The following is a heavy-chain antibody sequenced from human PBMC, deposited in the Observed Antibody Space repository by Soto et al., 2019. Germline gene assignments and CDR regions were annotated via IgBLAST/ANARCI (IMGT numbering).Heavy chain of an antibody. CDR2: VFLDDDK. Sequence: QITLKESGPTLVKPTQTLTLTCTFSGFSLTTSGVGVGWIRQPPGKALEWLALVFLDDDKRYSPSLKSRLTXAXXHSKNHVGLTMTNMDPVDTATYYCAHTRAPRIFDYWGQGTLVTVSS. D-gene: IGHD2-15*01. V-gene: IGHV2-5*02. CDR1: GFSLTTSGVG. CDR3: AHTRAPRIFDY. J-gene: IGHJ4*02.